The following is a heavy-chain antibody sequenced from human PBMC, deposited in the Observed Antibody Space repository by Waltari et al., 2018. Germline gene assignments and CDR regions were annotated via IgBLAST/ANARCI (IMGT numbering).Heavy chain of an antibody. CDR1: GYTFTSYY. CDR3: ARVRGFGGYEAYYGMDV. D-gene: IGHD5-12*01. CDR2: INPSGGSR. J-gene: IGHJ6*02. V-gene: IGHV1-46*01. Sequence: QVQLVQSGAEVKKPGASVKVSCKASGYTFTSYYMHWVRQAPGQGLEWMGIINPSGGSRSYAQKFQGRVTRTRDTSISTAYMELSRLRSDDTAVYYCARVRGFGGYEAYYGMDVWGQGTTVTVSS.